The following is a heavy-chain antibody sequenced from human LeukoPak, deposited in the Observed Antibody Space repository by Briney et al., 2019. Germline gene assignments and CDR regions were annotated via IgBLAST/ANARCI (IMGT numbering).Heavy chain of an antibody. Sequence: EGSLRLSCAASGFTFRDRYMGWVRQVPGKGLAWVSYISSSSHYTNYEASVRGRFIISRDNARDSVYLQMNRLRVEDTAIYYCVTETTEGAKDYWGQGTLVTVSS. CDR2: ISSSSHYT. CDR3: VTETTEGAKDY. V-gene: IGHV3-11*05. D-gene: IGHD1-14*01. CDR1: GFTFRDRY. J-gene: IGHJ4*02.